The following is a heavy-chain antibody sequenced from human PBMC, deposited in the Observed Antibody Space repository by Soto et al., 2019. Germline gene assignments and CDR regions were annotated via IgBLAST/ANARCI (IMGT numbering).Heavy chain of an antibody. Sequence: GGSLRLSCAASGFTFNIYAMTWVRQAPGKGLEWVSTTGATGRTTYYADSVKGRFTISRDNAKNSLYLQMNSLRAEDTALYYCAKAPYSSSWYLLAYWGQGTLVTVS. J-gene: IGHJ4*02. CDR3: AKAPYSSSWYLLAY. CDR2: TGATGRTT. D-gene: IGHD6-13*01. CDR1: GFTFNIYA. V-gene: IGHV3-23*01.